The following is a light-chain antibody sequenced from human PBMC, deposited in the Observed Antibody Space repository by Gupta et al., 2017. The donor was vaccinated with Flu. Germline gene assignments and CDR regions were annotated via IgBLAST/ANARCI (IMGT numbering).Light chain of an antibody. Sequence: QPPLTQPPSVSAAPGQKVTISCSGSRTNIGNYFVSWYKQFPGAAPKLLIYQDNKRPSGIPDRFSGSKSGTSATLDITGLQTGDEAHYYCGTWDNSLSGSWVVGGGTKVTVL. J-gene: IGLJ3*02. V-gene: IGLV1-51*01. CDR2: QDN. CDR1: RTNIGNYF. CDR3: GTWDNSLSGSWV.